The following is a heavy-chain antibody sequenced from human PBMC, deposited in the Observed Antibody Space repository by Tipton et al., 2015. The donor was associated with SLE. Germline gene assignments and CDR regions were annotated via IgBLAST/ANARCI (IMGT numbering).Heavy chain of an antibody. CDR2: MNSDGSNI. V-gene: IGHV3-74*01. CDR3: VREGDTAFDY. CDR1: GFNFRRNW. Sequence: SLRLSCAASGFNFRRNWMLWVRQVPGKGLVWVSRMNSDGSNIFYSDSVKGRFTISRDNAKNTVYLQMNSLRAEDTAVYYCVREGDTAFDYWGQGTLVTVSS. D-gene: IGHD5-18*01. J-gene: IGHJ4*02.